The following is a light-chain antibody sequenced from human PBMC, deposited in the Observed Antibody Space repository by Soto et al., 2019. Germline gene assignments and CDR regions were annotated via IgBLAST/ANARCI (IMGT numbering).Light chain of an antibody. CDR1: SSDVGGYNY. J-gene: IGLJ1*01. Sequence: QSALTQPASVSGSPGQSITISCTGTSSDVGGYNYVSWYQQPPGKAPKLIIYEVSNRPSGVSNRFSGSKSGNTASLTISGLQADDEADYYCNSYTSKSTGVFGTGTKLTVL. CDR3: NSYTSKSTGV. CDR2: EVS. V-gene: IGLV2-14*01.